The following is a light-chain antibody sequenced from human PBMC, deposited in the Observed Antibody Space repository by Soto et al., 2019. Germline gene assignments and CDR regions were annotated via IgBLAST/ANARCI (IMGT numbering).Light chain of an antibody. Sequence: SYELTQPPSVSVAPGKTANITCGGNNIGSKSVHWYQQKPGQAPVLVIYYDTDRPSDIPERFSGSKSGNTATLTISRVEAGDEADYYCQVWDSSTDHRVFGGGTKLTVL. V-gene: IGLV3-21*04. CDR2: YDT. CDR1: NIGSKS. CDR3: QVWDSSTDHRV. J-gene: IGLJ3*02.